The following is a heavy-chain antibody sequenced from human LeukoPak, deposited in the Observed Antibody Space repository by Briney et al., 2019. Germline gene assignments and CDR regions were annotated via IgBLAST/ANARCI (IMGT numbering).Heavy chain of an antibody. CDR1: GGSISSYY. Sequence: SETLSLTCTVSGGSISSYYWSWIRQPPGKGLEWIGYIYYSGSTNYNPSLKSRVTISVDTSKNQFSLKLSSVTAADTAVYYCARVRGFFDYWGQGTLVTVSS. CDR3: ARVRGFFDY. CDR2: IYYSGST. D-gene: IGHD3-10*01. J-gene: IGHJ4*02. V-gene: IGHV4-59*01.